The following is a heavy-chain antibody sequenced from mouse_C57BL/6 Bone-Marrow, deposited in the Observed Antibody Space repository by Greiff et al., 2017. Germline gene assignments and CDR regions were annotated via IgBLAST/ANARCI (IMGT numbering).Heavy chain of an antibody. D-gene: IGHD1-1*01. Sequence: VKLVESGPGLVAPSQSLSITCTVSGFSLTSYAISWVRQPPGKGLEWLGVIWTGGGTNYNSALKSRLSISKDNSKSQVFLKMNSLQTDDTARYYCARNSPFGYYGSSLYAMDYWGQGTSVTVSS. CDR3: ARNSPFGYYGSSLYAMDY. J-gene: IGHJ4*01. CDR2: IWTGGGT. V-gene: IGHV2-9-1*01. CDR1: GFSLTSYA.